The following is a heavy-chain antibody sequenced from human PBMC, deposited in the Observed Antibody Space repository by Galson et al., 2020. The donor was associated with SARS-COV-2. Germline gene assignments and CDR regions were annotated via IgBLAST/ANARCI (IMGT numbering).Heavy chain of an antibody. D-gene: IGHD3-3*01. V-gene: IGHV1-2*02. CDR3: ARRLARGYDFWSGYYGY. J-gene: IGHJ4*02. Sequence: ASVKVSCKASGYTFTGYYMHWVRQAPGQGLEWMGWINPNSGGTNYAQKFQGRVTMTRDTSISTAYMELSRLRSDDTAVYYCARRLARGYDFWSGYYGYWGQGTLVTVSS. CDR1: GYTFTGYY. CDR2: INPNSGGT.